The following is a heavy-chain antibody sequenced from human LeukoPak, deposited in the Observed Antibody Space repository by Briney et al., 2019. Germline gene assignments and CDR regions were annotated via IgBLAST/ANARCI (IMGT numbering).Heavy chain of an antibody. CDR1: GGSISSSSYF. V-gene: IGHV4-39*01. D-gene: IGHD3-22*01. CDR3: ARLGYYDSSGYYYQYFDY. Sequence: SETLSLTCTVSGGSISSSSYFWGWIRQPPGKGLEWIGSIYYSGSTYYNPSLKSRVTISVDTSENQFSLKLSSVTAADTAVYYCARLGYYDSSGYYYQYFDYWGQGTLVTVSS. CDR2: IYYSGST. J-gene: IGHJ4*02.